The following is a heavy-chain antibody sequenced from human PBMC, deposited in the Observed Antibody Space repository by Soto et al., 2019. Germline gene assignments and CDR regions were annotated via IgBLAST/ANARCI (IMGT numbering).Heavy chain of an antibody. CDR1: VYTFIYYY. D-gene: IGHD3-9*01. J-gene: IGHJ4*02. V-gene: IGHV1-2*02. CDR3: ARPPGYISDWYYFDL. CDR2: ISPRSGGT. Sequence: XSVKVSCKASVYTFIYYYMHWVRQAPGQGFEWMGRISPRSGGTNYAQKFQGRVTMTWDTSFNTAYMELSSLISEDTAVYYCARPPGYISDWYYFDLWGQGTLVTVSS.